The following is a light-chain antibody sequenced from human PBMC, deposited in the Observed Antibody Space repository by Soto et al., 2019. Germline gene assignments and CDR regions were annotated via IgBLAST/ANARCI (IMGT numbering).Light chain of an antibody. CDR1: QTINRW. Sequence: DIQMTQSPSTLSASVGDRVTLTCRASQTINRWLAWYQQRPGKAPKLLIHKASTLEGGVPSRFSGSASGTEFTPTISSLQTDDFATYYCLEYNSYPLAFGGGTKVELK. CDR2: KAS. CDR3: LEYNSYPLA. J-gene: IGKJ4*01. V-gene: IGKV1-5*03.